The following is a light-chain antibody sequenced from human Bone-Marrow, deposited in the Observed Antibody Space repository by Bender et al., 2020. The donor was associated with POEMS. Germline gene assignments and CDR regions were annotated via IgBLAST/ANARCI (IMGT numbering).Light chain of an antibody. Sequence: QSALTQPRSVTGSPGQSVTISCTGTGSDVGGYNYVSWYQQHPGKAPRLMIYDVTKRPSGVPDRFSGSKSGNTASLTISGLQAEDEADFYCCSYAGRYTYVFGTGTKFTV. CDR2: DVT. J-gene: IGLJ1*01. V-gene: IGLV2-11*01. CDR1: GSDVGGYNY. CDR3: CSYAGRYTYV.